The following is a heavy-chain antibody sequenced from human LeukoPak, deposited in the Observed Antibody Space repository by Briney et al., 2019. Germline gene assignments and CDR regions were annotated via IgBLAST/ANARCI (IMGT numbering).Heavy chain of an antibody. CDR3: ARGITMIVVVLSDAFDI. V-gene: IGHV3-20*04. CDR1: GFTFSSYS. Sequence: GGSLRLSCAASGFTFSSYSMNWVRQAPGKGLEWVSGINWNGGSTGYADSVKGRFTISRDNAKNSLYLQMNSLRAEDTALYYCARGITMIVVVLSDAFDIWGQGTMVTVSS. J-gene: IGHJ3*02. D-gene: IGHD3-22*01. CDR2: INWNGGST.